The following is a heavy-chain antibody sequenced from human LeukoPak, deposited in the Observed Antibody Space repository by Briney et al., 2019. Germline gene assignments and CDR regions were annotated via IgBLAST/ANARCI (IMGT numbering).Heavy chain of an antibody. V-gene: IGHV3-48*01. CDR1: GFTFSSYS. CDR2: ISSSSSTI. CDR3: ARAKNRVFDY. Sequence: PGGSLRLSCAASGFTFSSYSMNWVRQAPGKGLEWVSYISSSSSTIYYADSVKGRFTISRDNAKNSLYLQMNSLRAEDTAVYYCARAKNRVFDYWGQGTLVTVSS. J-gene: IGHJ4*02.